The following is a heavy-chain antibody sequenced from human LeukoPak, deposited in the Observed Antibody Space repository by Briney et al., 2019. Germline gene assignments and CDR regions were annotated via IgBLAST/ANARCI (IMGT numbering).Heavy chain of an antibody. CDR3: ARGDRDYDILTGYSKSWFDP. V-gene: IGHV1-8*03. CDR1: GYTFTGYY. J-gene: IGHJ5*02. Sequence: ASVKVSCKASGYTFTGYYMHWVRQAPGQGREWMGRMNPNSGNTGYAQKFQGRVTITRDTSISTAYMELSSLTSEDTAVYYCARGDRDYDILTGYSKSWFDPWGQGTLVTVSS. D-gene: IGHD3-9*01. CDR2: MNPNSGNT.